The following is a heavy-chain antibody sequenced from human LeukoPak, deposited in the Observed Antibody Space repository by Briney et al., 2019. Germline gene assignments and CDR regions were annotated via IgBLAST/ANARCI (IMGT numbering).Heavy chain of an antibody. CDR1: GGSISSYY. V-gene: IGHV4-34*01. CDR3: ARGPRYDYVWGSYPTPHYFDY. Sequence: SETLSLTCTVSGGSISSYYWSWIRQSPGKGLEWIGEINHSGSTNYNPSLKSRVTISVDTSKNQFSLKLSSVTAADTAVYYCARGPRYDYVWGSYPTPHYFDYWGQGTLVTVSS. CDR2: INHSGST. D-gene: IGHD3-16*02. J-gene: IGHJ4*02.